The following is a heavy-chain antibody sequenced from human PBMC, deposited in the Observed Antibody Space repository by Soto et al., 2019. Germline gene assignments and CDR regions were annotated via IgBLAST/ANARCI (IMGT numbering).Heavy chain of an antibody. CDR3: ARDRHCSSTSCYIPLGGMDV. V-gene: IGHV3-21*01. CDR2: ISSSSSYI. J-gene: IGHJ6*04. Sequence: GGSLRLSCAASGFTFSSYSMNWVRQAPGKGLEWVSSISSSSSYIYYADSVKGRFTISRDNAKNSLYLQMNSLRAEDTAVYYCARDRHCSSTSCYIPLGGMDVWGKGTTVTVSS. CDR1: GFTFSSYS. D-gene: IGHD2-2*02.